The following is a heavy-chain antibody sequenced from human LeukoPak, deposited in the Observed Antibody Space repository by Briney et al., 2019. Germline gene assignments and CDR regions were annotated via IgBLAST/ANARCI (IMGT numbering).Heavy chain of an antibody. CDR1: GFTFSSSA. CDR3: ARVDAGPSTVTTGGFDY. CDR2: ISYDGSNK. D-gene: IGHD4-17*01. Sequence: GGSLRLSCAASGFTFSSSAMHWVRQAPDKGLEWVAVISYDGSNKYYADSVKGRFTISRDNSKNTLYLQMNSLRADDTAVYYCARVDAGPSTVTTGGFDYWGQGTLVTVSS. J-gene: IGHJ4*02. V-gene: IGHV3-30-3*01.